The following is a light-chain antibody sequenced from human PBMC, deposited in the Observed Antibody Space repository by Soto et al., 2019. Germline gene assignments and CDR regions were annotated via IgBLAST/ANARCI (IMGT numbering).Light chain of an antibody. V-gene: IGKV3-11*01. Sequence: EIVMTQSPATLSVSPGERAALSCRASQSVYNYLAWYQQKPGQAPRLLIYDASDRATGLPDRFSGSGSGTDFTLTISSLEPEDSAIYYCQQRANWPGTFGQGTKVDIK. CDR1: QSVYNY. CDR3: QQRANWPGT. CDR2: DAS. J-gene: IGKJ1*01.